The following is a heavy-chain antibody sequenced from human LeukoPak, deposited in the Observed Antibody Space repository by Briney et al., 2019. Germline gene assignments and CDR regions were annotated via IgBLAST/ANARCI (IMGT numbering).Heavy chain of an antibody. D-gene: IGHD5-12*01. CDR3: AKDFSGSGYAGIYYYYGMDV. CDR1: GFTFSSYG. CDR2: ISYDGSNK. J-gene: IGHJ6*02. V-gene: IGHV3-30*18. Sequence: GRSLRLSCAASGFTFSSYGMPWVRQAPGKGLEWVAVISYDGSNKYYADSVKGRFTISRDNSKNSLYLQMNSLRAEDTAVYYCAKDFSGSGYAGIYYYYGMDVWGQGTTVTVSS.